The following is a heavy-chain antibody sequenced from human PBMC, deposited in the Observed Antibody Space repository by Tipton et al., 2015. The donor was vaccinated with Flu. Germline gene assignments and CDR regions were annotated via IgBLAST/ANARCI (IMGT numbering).Heavy chain of an antibody. CDR1: GGSINSSY. V-gene: IGHV4-59*01. D-gene: IGHD1-26*01. Sequence: TLSLTCSVSGGSINSSYWSWIRQSPGKGLEWIGNIQYSGHTNYNPSLKSRVTIAVDTSKNQFSPQLSSVAAADTAVYYCARHVDRSWMLELWGQGTLVTVSS. CDR3: ARHVDRSWMLEL. J-gene: IGHJ4*02. CDR2: IQYSGHT.